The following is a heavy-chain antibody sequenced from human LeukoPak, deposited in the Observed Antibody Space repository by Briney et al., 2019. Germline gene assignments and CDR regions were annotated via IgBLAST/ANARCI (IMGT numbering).Heavy chain of an antibody. CDR1: GFTFSSHA. D-gene: IGHD3-10*01. V-gene: IGHV3-30*03. CDR2: TTYDGYYK. J-gene: IGHJ4*02. CDR3: ARDLSPVVRASPMGY. Sequence: PGGSLRLSCAASGFTFSSHAMSWVRQAPGKGLEWVALTTYDGYYKYYSDSVKGRFTISSDTSKNTLYLQMNSLRAEDTAVYYCARDLSPVVRASPMGYWGQGTLVTVSS.